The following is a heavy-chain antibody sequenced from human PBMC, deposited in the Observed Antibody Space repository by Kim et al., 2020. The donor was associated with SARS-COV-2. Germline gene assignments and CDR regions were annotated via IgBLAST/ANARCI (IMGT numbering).Heavy chain of an antibody. Sequence: GRTYHNPAPKSRVTNSVDTSKNQFSLKRGSVTAADTAVYYCARESGGDFDYWGQGTLVTVSS. J-gene: IGHJ4*02. V-gene: IGHV4-31*02. CDR3: ARESGGDFDY. CDR2: GRT.